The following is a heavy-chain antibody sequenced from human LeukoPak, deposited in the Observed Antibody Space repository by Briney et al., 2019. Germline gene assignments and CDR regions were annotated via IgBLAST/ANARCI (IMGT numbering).Heavy chain of an antibody. CDR2: INGGGVNT. J-gene: IGHJ4*02. CDR3: AKDLYSNYGPADY. Sequence: PGGSLRLSCVASGFIVTSNYMSWVRQAPGKGLEWVSTINGGGVNTHYADSVGGRFTISRDNSKNTLFLQMNSLRDEDTAVYYCAKDLYSNYGPADYWGQGNLVTVSS. D-gene: IGHD4-11*01. CDR1: GFIVTSNY. V-gene: IGHV3-23*01.